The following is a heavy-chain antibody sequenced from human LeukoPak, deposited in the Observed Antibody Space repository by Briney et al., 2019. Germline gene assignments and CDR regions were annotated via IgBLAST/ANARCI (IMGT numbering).Heavy chain of an antibody. J-gene: IGHJ5*02. CDR1: GYSISSGYY. D-gene: IGHD2-2*01. CDR3: ARDENCSSTSCYRGIDP. Sequence: SETLSLTCTVSGYSISSGYYWGWIRQPPGKGLEWIGSIYYSGSTYYNPSLKSRVTISVDTSKNQFSLKLSSVTAADTAVCYCARDENCSSTSCYRGIDPWGQGTLVTVSS. CDR2: IYYSGST. V-gene: IGHV4-38-2*02.